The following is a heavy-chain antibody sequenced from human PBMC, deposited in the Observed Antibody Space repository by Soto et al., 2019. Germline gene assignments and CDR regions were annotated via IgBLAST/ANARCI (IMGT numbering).Heavy chain of an antibody. CDR2: MSYDGSDT. D-gene: IGHD3-10*02. J-gene: IGHJ4*02. V-gene: IGHV3-30*02. CDR3: TIVRVADSALDH. CDR1: GFIFSNNG. Sequence: PXGSLRISCVGSGFIFSNNGMHWVRQTPGKGLEWVAFMSYDGSDTFYADPVKGRFTISRDNSKNTLLLHMSNLRAEDTAMYYCTIVRVADSALDHWGQGTLVTVSS.